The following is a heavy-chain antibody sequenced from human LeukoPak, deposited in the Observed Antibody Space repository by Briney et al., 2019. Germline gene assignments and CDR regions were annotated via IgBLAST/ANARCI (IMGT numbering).Heavy chain of an antibody. J-gene: IGHJ4*02. CDR2: INHSGST. Sequence: PSETLSLTCAVYGGSFSGYYWSWIRQPPGKGLEWIGEINHSGSTNYNPSLKSRVTISVDTSKNQFSLKLSSVTAADTAVYYCARVPQGDGYNSCYFDYWGQGTLVTVSS. CDR1: GGSFSGYY. D-gene: IGHD5-24*01. V-gene: IGHV4-34*01. CDR3: ARVPQGDGYNSCYFDY.